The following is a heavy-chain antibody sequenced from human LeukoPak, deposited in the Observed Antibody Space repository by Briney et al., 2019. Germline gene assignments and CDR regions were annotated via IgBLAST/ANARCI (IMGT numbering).Heavy chain of an antibody. CDR2: INPSGGST. J-gene: IGHJ4*02. CDR3: ARDAYYYDSSGYYGFGVHY. Sequence: ASVKVSCKASGYTFTSYYMHWVRQAPGQGLEWMGIINPSGGSTSYAQKFQGRVTMTRDTSTSTVYMELSSLRSEDTAVYYCARDAYYYDSSGYYGFGVHYWGQGTLVTVSS. CDR1: GYTFTSYY. D-gene: IGHD3-22*01. V-gene: IGHV1-46*01.